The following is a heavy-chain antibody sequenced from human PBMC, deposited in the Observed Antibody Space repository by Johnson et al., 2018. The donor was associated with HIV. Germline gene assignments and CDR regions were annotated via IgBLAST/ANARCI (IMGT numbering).Heavy chain of an antibody. J-gene: IGHJ3*02. Sequence: VQLVESGGGLVQPGRSLRLSCAASGFTFDDYAMHWVRQAPGKGLEWVSGISWNSGSIGYADSVKGRFTISRDNAKTSLYLQMNSLRAEDTAVYYCARVATHAFDIWGQGTMVTVSS. D-gene: IGHD1-26*01. V-gene: IGHV3-9*01. CDR1: GFTFDDYA. CDR3: ARVATHAFDI. CDR2: ISWNSGSI.